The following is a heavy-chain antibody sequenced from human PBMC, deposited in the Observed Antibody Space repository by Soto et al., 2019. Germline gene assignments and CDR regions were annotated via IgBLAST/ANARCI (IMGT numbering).Heavy chain of an antibody. CDR2: ISGSGGST. CDR1: GFTFSSYA. D-gene: IGHD4-4*01. V-gene: IGHV3-23*01. CDR3: AKDLKGGAGYRNAFDI. Sequence: GSLRLSCAASGFTFSSYAMSWVRQAPGKGLEWVSAISGSGGSTYYADSVKGRFTISRDNSKNTLYLQMNSLRAEDTAVYYCAKDLKGGAGYRNAFDIWGQGTMVTVSS. J-gene: IGHJ3*02.